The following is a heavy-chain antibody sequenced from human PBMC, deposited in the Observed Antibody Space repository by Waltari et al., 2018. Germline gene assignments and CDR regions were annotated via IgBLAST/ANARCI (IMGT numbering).Heavy chain of an antibody. CDR1: GGSISSGGYY. CDR3: ASTRIVVVPAAMRGNWFDP. CDR2: IYYSGST. V-gene: IGHV4-31*03. Sequence: QVQLQESGPGLVKPSQTLSLTCTVSGGSISSGGYYWSWIRQHPGKGLEWIGYIYYSGSTYYNPSLKSRVTISVDTSKNQFSLKLSSVTAADTAVYYCASTRIVVVPAAMRGNWFDPWGQGTLVTVSS. J-gene: IGHJ5*02. D-gene: IGHD2-2*01.